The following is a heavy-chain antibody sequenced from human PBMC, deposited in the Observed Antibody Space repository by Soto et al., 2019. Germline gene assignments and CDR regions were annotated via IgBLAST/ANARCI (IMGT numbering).Heavy chain of an antibody. Sequence: EVQLVESGGGLVKPGGSLRLSCAASGFTFSSYSMNWVRQAPGKGLEWVSYISSSSSYIYYADSVKGRFTISRDNAKNSLYLQMNSLRAEDTAVYYCARDILTGYQFDYWGQGTLVTVSS. D-gene: IGHD3-9*01. CDR2: ISSSSSYI. CDR3: ARDILTGYQFDY. V-gene: IGHV3-21*01. CDR1: GFTFSSYS. J-gene: IGHJ4*02.